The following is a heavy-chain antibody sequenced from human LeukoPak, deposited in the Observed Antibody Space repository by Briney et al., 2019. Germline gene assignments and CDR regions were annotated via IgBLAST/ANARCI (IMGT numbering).Heavy chain of an antibody. D-gene: IGHD3-9*01. CDR3: ASQYYDILTGYGRWFDP. CDR1: GHTFISYG. CDR2: ISGYNDNA. Sequence: GASVKVSFKASGHTFISYGVSWVRQAPGQGLECVGWISGYNDNAKYAQKLQGRVTMTTDTSTSTVYMELRSLRSDDTAVYYCASQYYDILTGYGRWFDPWGQGTLVVVSS. V-gene: IGHV1-18*01. J-gene: IGHJ5*02.